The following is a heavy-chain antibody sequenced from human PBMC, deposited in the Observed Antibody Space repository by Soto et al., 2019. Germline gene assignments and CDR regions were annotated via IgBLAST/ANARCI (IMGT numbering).Heavy chain of an antibody. CDR1: GASINTHY. CDR2: VFYSGST. J-gene: IGHJ4*02. V-gene: IGHV4-59*11. CDR3: ARSLMVPVHYFDY. Sequence: SETLSLTCTVSGASINTHYWSWIRQSPGKGLEWIGQVFYSGSTNYNPSLKSRVTISIDTSTKQFSLKLTSVTAADTAVYYCARSLMVPVHYFDYWGQGTLVTVSS. D-gene: IGHD3-10*01.